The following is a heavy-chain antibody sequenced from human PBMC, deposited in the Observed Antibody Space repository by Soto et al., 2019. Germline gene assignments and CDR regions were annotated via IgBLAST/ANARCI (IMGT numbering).Heavy chain of an antibody. V-gene: IGHV3-30*18. CDR1: GFTFSSYG. CDR2: ISYDGSNK. Sequence: QVQLVESGGGVVQPGRSLRLSCAASGFTFSSYGMHWVRQAPGKGLEWVAVISYDGSNKYYADSVKGRFTISRDNSKNSLYLQMNSLRAEDTAVYYCAKMGVRQQLAARTLYFDYWGQGTLVTVSS. D-gene: IGHD6-13*01. CDR3: AKMGVRQQLAARTLYFDY. J-gene: IGHJ4*02.